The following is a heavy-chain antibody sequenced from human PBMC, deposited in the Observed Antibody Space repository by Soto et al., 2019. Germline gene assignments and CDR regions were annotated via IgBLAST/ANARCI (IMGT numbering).Heavy chain of an antibody. CDR1: GYTLTELS. Sequence: ASVKVSCKVSGYTLTELSMHWVRQAPGKGLEWMGGFDPEDGETIYAQKFQGRVTMTEDTSTDTAYMELSSLRSEDTAVYYCATASNPGYSSGGSWFDPWGQGTLVTVSS. J-gene: IGHJ5*02. V-gene: IGHV1-24*01. D-gene: IGHD6-19*01. CDR2: FDPEDGET. CDR3: ATASNPGYSSGGSWFDP.